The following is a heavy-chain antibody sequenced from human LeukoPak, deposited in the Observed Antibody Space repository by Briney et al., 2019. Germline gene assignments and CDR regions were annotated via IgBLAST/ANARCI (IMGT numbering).Heavy chain of an antibody. J-gene: IGHJ4*02. CDR2: IYYSGST. Sequence: PSETLSLTCTVSGGSISSNNCNWIRQPPGKGLEWIGYIYYSGSTNYNPSLKSRVTISVDTSMYLYSLKLNSVTDEDTAVYVYAGQSKCGRGWYLVGFWGQGTLVTVSS. V-gene: IGHV4-59*08. D-gene: IGHD6-19*01. CDR1: GGSISSNN. CDR3: AGQSKCGRGWYLVGF.